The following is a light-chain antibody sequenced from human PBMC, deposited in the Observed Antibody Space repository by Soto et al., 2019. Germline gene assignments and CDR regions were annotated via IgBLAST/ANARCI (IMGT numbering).Light chain of an antibody. J-gene: IGLJ3*02. V-gene: IGLV4-60*02. CDR2: LEGSGSY. Sequence: QLVLTQSSSASASLGSSVKLTCTLSSGHSSYIIAWHQQQPGKAPRYLMKLEGSGSYNKGSGVPDRFSGSSSGADRYLTISNLQFEDEADYYCETWDSNTRVFGGGPKLTFL. CDR1: SGHSSYI. CDR3: ETWDSNTRV.